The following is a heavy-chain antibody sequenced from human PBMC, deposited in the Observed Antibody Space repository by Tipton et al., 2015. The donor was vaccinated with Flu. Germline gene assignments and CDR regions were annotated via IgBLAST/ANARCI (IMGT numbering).Heavy chain of an antibody. CDR3: ARDGGLGVGTFYYYYGMDV. CDR2: IYYSGST. CDR1: GGPINSGGYY. D-gene: IGHD3-3*01. J-gene: IGHJ6*02. Sequence: LSLSCTVSGGPINSGGYYWSWIRQHPGKGLEWIGYIYYSGSTYYNPSLKSRVTISVDTSKNQFSLKLSSVTAADTAVYYCARDGGLGVGTFYYYYGMDVWGQGTTVTVFS. V-gene: IGHV4-31*02.